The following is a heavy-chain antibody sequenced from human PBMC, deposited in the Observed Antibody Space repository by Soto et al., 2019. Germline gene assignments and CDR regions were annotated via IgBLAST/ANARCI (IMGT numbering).Heavy chain of an antibody. Sequence: GSVKVCFKASGYPFTSYGISWVRQAPGQGLEWMGWISAYNGNTNYAQKLQGRVTMTTDTSTSTAYMELRSLRSDDTAVYYCARDQGAAPSNPWGQGTLVTVSS. J-gene: IGHJ5*02. CDR3: ARDQGAAPSNP. V-gene: IGHV1-18*04. D-gene: IGHD6-13*01. CDR1: GYPFTSYG. CDR2: ISAYNGNT.